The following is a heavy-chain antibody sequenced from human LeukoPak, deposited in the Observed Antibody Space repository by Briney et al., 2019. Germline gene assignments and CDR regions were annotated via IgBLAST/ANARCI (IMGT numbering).Heavy chain of an antibody. V-gene: IGHV4-31*03. J-gene: IGHJ6*03. CDR3: ARGVAYDILTGYYKYYYYMDV. CDR1: GGSISSGGYY. D-gene: IGHD3-9*01. CDR2: IYYSGST. Sequence: PSETLSLTCTVSGGSISSGGYYWSWIRQHPGKGLEWIGYIYYSGSTYYNPSLKSRVTISVDTSKNQFSLKLSSVTAADTAVYYCARGVAYDILTGYYKYYYYMDVWGKGTTVTVSS.